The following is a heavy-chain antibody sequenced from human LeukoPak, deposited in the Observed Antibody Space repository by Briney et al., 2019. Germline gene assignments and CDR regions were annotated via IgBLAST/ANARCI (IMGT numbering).Heavy chain of an antibody. D-gene: IGHD1-26*01. J-gene: IGHJ4*02. CDR2: ISSNGGST. Sequence: GGSLRLSCAASGFTFSSYAMHWVRQAPEKGLEYVSAISSNGGSTYYANSVKGRFTISRDNSKNTLYLQMGSLRAEDMAVYYCARVSGSYSVDYWGQGTLVTVSS. CDR3: ARVSGSYSVDY. CDR1: GFTFSSYA. V-gene: IGHV3-64*01.